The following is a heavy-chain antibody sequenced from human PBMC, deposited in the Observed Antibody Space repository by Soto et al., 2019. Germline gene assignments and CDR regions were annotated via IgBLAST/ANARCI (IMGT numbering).Heavy chain of an antibody. Sequence: QVQLVESGGGVVQPGRSLRLSCAASGFTFSSYAMHWVRQAPGKGLEWVAVISYDGSNKYYADSVKGRFTISRDNSKNTLSLQMNSLRAEDTAVYYCARVEPGMDVWGQGTTVTVSS. CDR3: ARVEPGMDV. J-gene: IGHJ6*02. CDR1: GFTFSSYA. V-gene: IGHV3-30-3*01. CDR2: ISYDGSNK.